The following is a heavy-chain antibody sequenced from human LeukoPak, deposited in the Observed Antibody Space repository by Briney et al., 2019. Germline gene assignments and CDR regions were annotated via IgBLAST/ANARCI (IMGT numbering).Heavy chain of an antibody. CDR3: TTVHHYDILTGQFADQFDY. CDR1: GFTFSNAW. Sequence: RTGGSLGLSCAASGFTFSNAWMSWVRQASGKGLEWVGRIKSKTDGGTTDYAAPVKGRFTISRDDSKNTLYLQMNSLKTEDTAVYYCTTVHHYDILTGQFADQFDYWGQGTLVTVSS. V-gene: IGHV3-15*01. CDR2: IKSKTDGGTT. J-gene: IGHJ4*02. D-gene: IGHD3-9*01.